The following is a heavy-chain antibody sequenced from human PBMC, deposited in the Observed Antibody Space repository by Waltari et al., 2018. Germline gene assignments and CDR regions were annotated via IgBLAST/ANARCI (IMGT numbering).Heavy chain of an antibody. CDR1: GYTFTGYY. Sequence: QVQLVQSGAEVKKPGASVKVSCKASGYTFTGYYMHWVRKAPGQGLEWMGWINPNSGGTNYAQKLQGRVTMTRDTSISTAYMELSRLRSDDTAVYYCARDGHYYYDIGYWGQGTLVTVSS. J-gene: IGHJ4*02. CDR3: ARDGHYYYDIGY. V-gene: IGHV1-2*02. D-gene: IGHD3-22*01. CDR2: INPNSGGT.